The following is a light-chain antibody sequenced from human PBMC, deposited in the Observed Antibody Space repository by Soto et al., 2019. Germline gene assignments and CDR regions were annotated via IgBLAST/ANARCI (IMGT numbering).Light chain of an antibody. CDR2: LGS. J-gene: IGKJ2*01. Sequence: DIVMTQSPLSLPVTPGEPASISCRSSQSLLHSNGYNYLDWYLQKPGQSPQLLIYLGSNRASGVPDRFSGIGSVTDFTLKISRVEAEDVGVYYGMQALQTPRTFGQGPKLEIK. CDR3: MQALQTPRT. CDR1: QSLLHSNGYNY. V-gene: IGKV2-28*01.